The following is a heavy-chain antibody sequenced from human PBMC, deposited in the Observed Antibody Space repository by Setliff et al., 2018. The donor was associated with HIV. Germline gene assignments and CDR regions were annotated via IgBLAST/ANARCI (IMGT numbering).Heavy chain of an antibody. CDR1: GFTFSNYW. J-gene: IGHJ4*02. Sequence: ETLSLSCAASGFTFSNYWMHWVRQAPGKGLVWVSRITPDGSRTTYADSVKGRFTISRDNAKNTLYLQVNSLRPEDTAVYYCASARIPTGGTSTSFDYWGQGTLVTVSS. CDR3: ASARIPTGGTSTSFDY. V-gene: IGHV3-74*01. CDR2: ITPDGSRT. D-gene: IGHD1-1*01.